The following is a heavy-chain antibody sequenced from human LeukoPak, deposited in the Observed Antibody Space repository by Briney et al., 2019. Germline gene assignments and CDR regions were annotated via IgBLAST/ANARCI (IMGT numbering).Heavy chain of an antibody. J-gene: IGHJ6*03. CDR2: IYYSGST. CDR3: ARASGSTRPLYYMDV. Sequence: TLSLTCTVSGGSISSGGYYWSWIRQHPGKGLGWIGYIYYSGSTYYNPSLKSRVTISVDTSKNQFSLKLSSVTAADTAVYYCARASGSTRPLYYMDVWGEGTTVTVSS. CDR1: GGSISSGGYY. D-gene: IGHD2-2*01. V-gene: IGHV4-31*03.